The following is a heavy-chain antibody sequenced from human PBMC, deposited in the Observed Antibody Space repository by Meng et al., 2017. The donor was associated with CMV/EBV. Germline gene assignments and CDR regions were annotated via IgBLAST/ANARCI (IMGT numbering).Heavy chain of an antibody. CDR1: GFTFDDYA. V-gene: IGHV3-30-3*01. J-gene: IGHJ6*02. CDR2: ISYDGSNK. D-gene: IGHD6-13*01. CDR3: ARDGYSSSWYGPGYYYYYYGMDV. Sequence: GESLKISCAAPGFTFDDYAMHWVRQAPGKGLEWVAVISYDGSNKYYADSVKGRFTISRDNSKNTLYLQMNSLRAEDTAVYYCARDGYSSSWYGPGYYYYYYGMDVWGQGTTVTVSS.